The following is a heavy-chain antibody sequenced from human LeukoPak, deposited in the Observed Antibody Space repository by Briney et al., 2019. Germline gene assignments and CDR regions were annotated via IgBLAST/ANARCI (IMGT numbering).Heavy chain of an antibody. Sequence: ASVKVSCKASGYNFTTYTIHWVRQAPGQGLEWMGWINTNTGNPTYAQGFTGRFVFSLDTSVSTAYLQISSLKAEDTAVYYCARETNDIAAAGLDYWGQGTLVTVSS. V-gene: IGHV7-4-1*02. D-gene: IGHD6-13*01. CDR3: ARETNDIAAAGLDY. CDR1: GYNFTTYT. CDR2: INTNTGNP. J-gene: IGHJ4*02.